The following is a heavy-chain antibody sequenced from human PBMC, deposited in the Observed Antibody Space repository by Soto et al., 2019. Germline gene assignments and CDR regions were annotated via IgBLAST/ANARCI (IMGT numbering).Heavy chain of an antibody. J-gene: IGHJ4*02. D-gene: IGHD3-9*01. V-gene: IGHV3-49*03. Sequence: TGGSLRLSCTASGFTFGYYAMSWFRQSPGKGLEWVGFIRSKAYGGTTEYAASVKGRFTISRDDSKSIAYLQMNSLKTEDTAVYYCTSGDYDILTGYYNGFDYWGQGTLVTVSS. CDR1: GFTFGYYA. CDR3: TSGDYDILTGYYNGFDY. CDR2: IRSKAYGGTT.